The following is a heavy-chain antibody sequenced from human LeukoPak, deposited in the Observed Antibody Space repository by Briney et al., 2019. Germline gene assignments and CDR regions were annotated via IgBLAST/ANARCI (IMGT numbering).Heavy chain of an antibody. CDR2: IYYSGTT. CDR3: ARVRVVAATRDEYNWFDP. J-gene: IGHJ5*02. CDR1: GGSISSYY. V-gene: IGHV4-59*12. Sequence: SETLSLTCTVSGGSISSYYWSWIRQPPGKGLEWIGYIYYSGTTNYNPSLKSRVTISVDTSKNQFSLKLSSVTAADTAVYYCARVRVVAATRDEYNWFDPWGQGTLVTVSS. D-gene: IGHD2-15*01.